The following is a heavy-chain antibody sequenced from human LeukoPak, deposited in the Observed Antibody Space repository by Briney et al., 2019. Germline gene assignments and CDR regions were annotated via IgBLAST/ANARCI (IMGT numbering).Heavy chain of an antibody. Sequence: GGSLRLSCAASGFTFSSYSMNWVRQAPGKGLEWVSSISSSSSYIYYADSVKGRFTISRDNAKNSLYLQMNSLRAEDTAVYCARSRGRGSYYGAYWGQGTLVTVSS. CDR2: ISSSSSYI. CDR3: ARSRGRGSYYGAY. CDR1: GFTFSSYS. D-gene: IGHD1-26*01. V-gene: IGHV3-21*01. J-gene: IGHJ4*02.